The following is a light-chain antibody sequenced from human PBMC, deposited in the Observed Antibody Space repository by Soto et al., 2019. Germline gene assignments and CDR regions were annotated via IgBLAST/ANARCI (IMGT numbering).Light chain of an antibody. Sequence: AVLLTQSPSSFSASTGGRATITCRASQDIHNYLAWYKQVPGKAPKLMLYAASILQTGVPSRFIGSGSGTDFTLTIDGLQSEDFATYFYQHYYNYPWTFGQGTTV. CDR1: QDIHNY. CDR3: QHYYNYPWT. CDR2: AAS. V-gene: IGKV1-8*01. J-gene: IGKJ1*01.